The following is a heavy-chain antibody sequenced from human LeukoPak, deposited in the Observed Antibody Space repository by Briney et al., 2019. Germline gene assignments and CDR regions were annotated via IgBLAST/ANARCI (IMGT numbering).Heavy chain of an antibody. CDR1: GLTFSSYS. Sequence: GGSLRLSCAASGLTFSSYSMNWVRQAPGKGLEWVSSINDNSHYIYYADSVKGRFTTSRDNAKNSLYLQMNSLRAEDTAVYYCATGPWQPGPVEDYWGQGTLVTVSS. D-gene: IGHD1-14*01. V-gene: IGHV3-21*01. J-gene: IGHJ4*02. CDR2: INDNSHYI. CDR3: ATGPWQPGPVEDY.